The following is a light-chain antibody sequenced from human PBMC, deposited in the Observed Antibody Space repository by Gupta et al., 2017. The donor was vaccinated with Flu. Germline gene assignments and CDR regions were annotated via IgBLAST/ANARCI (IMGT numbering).Light chain of an antibody. CDR2: KTS. Sequence: DIQMTQPPSTLSASVGDRVTSACRASGSISGWLAWYQQKPGKAPKLLMYKTSGLEDGVPSRFSGSGSGTEFSLTISSLQPDDFATYYCKQYDTYSWTFGQGTKVEIK. CDR3: KQYDTYSWT. V-gene: IGKV1-5*03. CDR1: GSISGW. J-gene: IGKJ1*01.